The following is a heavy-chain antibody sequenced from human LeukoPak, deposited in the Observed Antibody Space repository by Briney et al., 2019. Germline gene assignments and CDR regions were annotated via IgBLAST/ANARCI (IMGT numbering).Heavy chain of an antibody. Sequence: ASVKVSCKASGGTFSSYIISWVRQAPGQGLEWMGRIIPILGIANYAQKFQGRVTITADKSTSTAYMELSSLRSEDTAVYYCATRYCSSTSCPNWFDPWGQGTLVTVSS. CDR2: IIPILGIA. J-gene: IGHJ5*02. V-gene: IGHV1-69*02. CDR1: GGTFSSYI. CDR3: ATRYCSSTSCPNWFDP. D-gene: IGHD2-2*01.